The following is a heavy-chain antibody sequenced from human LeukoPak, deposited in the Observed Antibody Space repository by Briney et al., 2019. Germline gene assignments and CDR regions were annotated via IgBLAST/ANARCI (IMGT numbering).Heavy chain of an antibody. J-gene: IGHJ4*02. CDR1: GFTFSSYG. V-gene: IGHV3-30*02. D-gene: IGHD5-24*01. CDR2: IRYDGSNK. CDR3: AKDHAFERWLQLTY. Sequence: TGGSLRLSCAASGFTFSSYGMHWVRQAPGKGLEWVAFIRYDGSNKYYADSVKGRFTISRDNSKNTLYLQMNSLRAEDTAVYYCAKDHAFERWLQLTYWGQGTLVTVSS.